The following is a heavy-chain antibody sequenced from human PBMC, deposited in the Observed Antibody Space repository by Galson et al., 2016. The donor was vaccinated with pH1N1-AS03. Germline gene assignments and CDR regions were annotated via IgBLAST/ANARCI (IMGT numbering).Heavy chain of an antibody. D-gene: IGHD5-18*01. Sequence: SETLSLTCAVSGYSISSGYYWGWIRQPPGKGLEWIESMYYSGSTYYNPSLKSRVTISVDTSKNRFSLKLSSVTAADTAVYYCARLWIQPSQRGAFDIWGQGTMVTVSS. V-gene: IGHV4-38-2*01. CDR2: MYYSGST. CDR3: ARLWIQPSQRGAFDI. CDR1: GYSISSGYY. J-gene: IGHJ3*02.